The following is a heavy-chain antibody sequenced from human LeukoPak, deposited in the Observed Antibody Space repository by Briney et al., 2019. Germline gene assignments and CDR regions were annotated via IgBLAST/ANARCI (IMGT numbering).Heavy chain of an antibody. CDR2: INPNSGGT. V-gene: IGHV1-2*02. J-gene: IGHJ6*03. D-gene: IGHD3-22*01. CDR1: GYTFSGFY. Sequence: ASVKVSCKASGYTFSGFYIHWVRQAPGQGLEWMGWINPNSGGTNYAQKFQGRVTMTRDTSISTAYMELSRLRSDDTAVYYCARVFRGYRSVYYYMDVWGKGTTVTVSS. CDR3: ARVFRGYRSVYYYMDV.